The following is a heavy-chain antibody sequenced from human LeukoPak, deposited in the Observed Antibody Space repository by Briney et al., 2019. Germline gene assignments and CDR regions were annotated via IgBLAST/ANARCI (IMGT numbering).Heavy chain of an antibody. D-gene: IGHD1-1*01. CDR2: IYYDGSNI. CDR1: ELTFTTYG. V-gene: IGHV3-30*02. CDR3: AKDIAGTTLLDYYYGMDV. Sequence: GGSLRLSCAASELTFTTYGMHWVRQAPGKGLEWVAFIYYDGSNIYYADYVKGRFTISRDNSKNSLYLQMNSLRTEDTALYYCAKDIAGTTLLDYYYGMDVWGQGTTVTVSS. J-gene: IGHJ6*02.